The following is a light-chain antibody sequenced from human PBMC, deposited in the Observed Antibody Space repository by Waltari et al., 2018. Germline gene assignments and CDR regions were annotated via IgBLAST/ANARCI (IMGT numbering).Light chain of an antibody. Sequence: QLALTQSPSASASLGASVKLTCTLSSGHSSNIIAWHQQQPEKGPRYLMKVNSDGSHSKGDEIPDRFSGSSSGAERYLTISNLQSEDEADYFCQTGGHGTWVFGGGTKLTVL. J-gene: IGLJ3*02. V-gene: IGLV4-69*01. CDR1: SGHSSNI. CDR2: VNSDGSH. CDR3: QTGGHGTWV.